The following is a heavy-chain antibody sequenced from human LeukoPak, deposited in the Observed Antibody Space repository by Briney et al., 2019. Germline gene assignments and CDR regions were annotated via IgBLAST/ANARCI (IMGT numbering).Heavy chain of an antibody. D-gene: IGHD6-19*01. CDR1: GFTFSSYA. CDR3: ARGAVAGRPLDY. J-gene: IGHJ4*02. Sequence: GSLRLSCAASGFTFSSYAMHWVRQAPGKGLEWVAVISYDGSNKYYADSVKGRFTISRDNSKNTLYLQMNSLRAEDTAVYYCARGAVAGRPLDYWGQGTLVTVSS. V-gene: IGHV3-30*04. CDR2: ISYDGSNK.